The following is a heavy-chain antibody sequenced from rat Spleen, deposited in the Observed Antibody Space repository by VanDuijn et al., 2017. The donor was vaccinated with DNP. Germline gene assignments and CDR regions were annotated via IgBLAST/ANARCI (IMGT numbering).Heavy chain of an antibody. CDR3: ARHYYSGYYWYFDF. CDR2: ITGSGGST. J-gene: IGHJ1*01. V-gene: IGHV5-25*01. CDR1: GFIFSDYY. D-gene: IGHD1-1*01. Sequence: EVQLVESGGGLVQPGRSLKLSCAASGFIFSDYYMAWVRQVPGQGLEWITSITGSGGSTYYPESVKGRFTISRDNAKSALYLQVDSLRSEDTATYYCARHYYSGYYWYFDFWGPGTMVTVSS.